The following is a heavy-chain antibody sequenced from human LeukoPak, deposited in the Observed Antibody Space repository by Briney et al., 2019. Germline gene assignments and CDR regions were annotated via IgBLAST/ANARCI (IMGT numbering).Heavy chain of an antibody. CDR2: IYYSGRT. CDR1: GGSVSSSSYY. J-gene: IGHJ4*02. V-gene: IGHV4-39*01. D-gene: IGHD3-22*01. Sequence: SETLSLTCTVSGGSVSSSSYYGGWIRQPPGKGLEWIGSIYYSGRTYDNPSLKSRVTMSVDTSKNQFSLKLSSVTAADTAEYYCVRRGAGSGYRDYWGQGTLVTVSS. CDR3: VRRGAGSGYRDY.